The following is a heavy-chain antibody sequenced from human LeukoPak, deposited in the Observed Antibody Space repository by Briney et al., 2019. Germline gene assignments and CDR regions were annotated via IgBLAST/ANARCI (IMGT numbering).Heavy chain of an antibody. CDR1: GGSISSSSYY. J-gene: IGHJ4*02. Sequence: SETLSLTCTVSGGSISSSSYYWGWIRQPPGKGLEWIGSIYYSGSTYYNPSLKSRVTISVDTSKNQFSLKLSSVTAADTAVYYCARDPLYGDTQAYWGQGTLLTVSS. V-gene: IGHV4-39*07. D-gene: IGHD4-17*01. CDR2: IYYSGST. CDR3: ARDPLYGDTQAY.